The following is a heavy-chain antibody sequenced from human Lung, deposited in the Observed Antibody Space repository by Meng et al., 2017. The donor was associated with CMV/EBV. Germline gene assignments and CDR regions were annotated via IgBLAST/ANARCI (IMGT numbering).Heavy chain of an antibody. V-gene: IGHV3-23*01. Sequence: EVQLLESGGGLVQPXGSLSLSCAASGFTFSSYAMSRVRQAAGKGLEWVSAISGSGGSTYYADSVKGRFTISRDNSKNTLYLQMNSLRAEDTAVYYCAKDLLWFGELTFDPWGQGTLVTVSS. CDR1: GFTFSSYA. CDR3: AKDLLWFGELTFDP. D-gene: IGHD3-10*01. CDR2: ISGSGGST. J-gene: IGHJ5*02.